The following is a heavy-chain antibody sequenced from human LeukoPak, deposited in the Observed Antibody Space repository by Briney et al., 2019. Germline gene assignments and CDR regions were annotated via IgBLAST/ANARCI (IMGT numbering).Heavy chain of an antibody. V-gene: IGHV1-2*02. J-gene: IGHJ4*02. CDR2: INPNIGGT. D-gene: IGHD3-9*01. CDR1: GYSFTGYY. Sequence: ASMKVSCKASGYSFTGYYIHWVRQAPGQGLEWMGWINPNIGGTNFAQKFQGRVTMTRDTSISTAYMELSRLRSDDTAVYYCARDPWRRYFDWFTQIDYWGQGTLVTVSS. CDR3: ARDPWRRYFDWFTQIDY.